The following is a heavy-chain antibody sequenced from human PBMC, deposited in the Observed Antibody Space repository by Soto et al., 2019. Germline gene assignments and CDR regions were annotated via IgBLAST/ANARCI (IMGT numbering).Heavy chain of an antibody. J-gene: IGHJ4*02. CDR1: GGSFSGYY. Sequence: SETRSLTCAVYGGSFSGYYWSWIRQPPGKGLEWIGTIYYSGITYYNPSLKSRVTISVDTSKNQFSLKLTSVTAADTAVYYCARHGSNWGQGTLVTVSS. CDR3: ARHGSN. CDR2: IYYSGIT. V-gene: IGHV4-34*01.